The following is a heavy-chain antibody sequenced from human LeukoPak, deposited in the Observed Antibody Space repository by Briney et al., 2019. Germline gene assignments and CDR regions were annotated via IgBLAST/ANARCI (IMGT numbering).Heavy chain of an antibody. J-gene: IGHJ5*02. CDR3: ARHDYGGNSAWFDP. CDR1: GGSIRGFF. D-gene: IGHD4-23*01. Sequence: SETLSLTCTVSGGSIRGFFWSWIRQPPGKGLEWIGYIFYSGGTYYNPSLMSRVTISVDMSTNQFSLKLTSVTAADTAVYYCARHDYGGNSAWFDPWGQGTPVTVSS. V-gene: IGHV4-59*01. CDR2: IFYSGGT.